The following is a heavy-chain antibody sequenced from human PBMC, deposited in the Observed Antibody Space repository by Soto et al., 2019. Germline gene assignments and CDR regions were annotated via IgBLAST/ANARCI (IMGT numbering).Heavy chain of an antibody. CDR2: IFHTGSA. CDR3: ARQPYTSGAYYFDY. V-gene: IGHV4-59*08. J-gene: IGHJ4*02. D-gene: IGHD6-19*01. CDR1: GDSISSYY. Sequence: QVQLQESGPGLVKPSETLSLTCTVSGDSISSYYWSWIRQPPGKGLEWIGYIFHTGSANYNPSLKSRVTISIDTSKNQFSLRLSSVTAADTAVYYCARQPYTSGAYYFDYWGQGIPVTVSS.